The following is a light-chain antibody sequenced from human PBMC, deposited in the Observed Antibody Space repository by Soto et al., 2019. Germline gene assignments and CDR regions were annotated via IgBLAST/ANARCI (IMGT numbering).Light chain of an antibody. V-gene: IGLV1-40*01. J-gene: IGLJ1*01. CDR1: GSNIGAPYD. CDR2: ANS. Sequence: QSVLTQPPSVSGAPGQRVTISCTGSGSNIGAPYDVHWYQQLPGTAPKLLIYANSNRPSGVPDRFSGSKSGTSASLAITGLQAADEADYYCQSYDNSLNTYVFGTGTKVTVL. CDR3: QSYDNSLNTYV.